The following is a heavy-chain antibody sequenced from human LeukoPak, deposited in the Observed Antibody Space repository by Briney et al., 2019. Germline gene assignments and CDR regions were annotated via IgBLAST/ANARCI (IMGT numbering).Heavy chain of an antibody. CDR1: GFTFSSYW. J-gene: IGHJ1*01. Sequence: GGSLRLSCAASGFTFSSYWMHWVRHAPGKGLVGVSRINSDGSSTSYADSVKCRFTISRDNAKNTLYLQMNSLRAEDTAVYYCARAYYDFWSGYQSAEYFQHWGQGTLVTVSS. CDR3: ARAYYDFWSGYQSAEYFQH. CDR2: INSDGSST. V-gene: IGHV3-74*01. D-gene: IGHD3-3*01.